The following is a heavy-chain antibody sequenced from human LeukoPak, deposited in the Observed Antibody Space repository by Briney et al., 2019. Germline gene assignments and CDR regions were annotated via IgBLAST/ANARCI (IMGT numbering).Heavy chain of an antibody. D-gene: IGHD3-10*01. CDR2: ISYDGSNK. CDR1: GFTFSSYA. CDR3: VRDVGPKVKHFDY. Sequence: GGSLRLSRAASGFTFSSYAMHWVRQAPGKGLEWVAVISYDGSNKYYADSAKGRFTISRDSSKNTLYLQMNSLRAEDTAVYYCVRDVGPKVKHFDYWGQGTLVTVSS. J-gene: IGHJ4*02. V-gene: IGHV3-30*04.